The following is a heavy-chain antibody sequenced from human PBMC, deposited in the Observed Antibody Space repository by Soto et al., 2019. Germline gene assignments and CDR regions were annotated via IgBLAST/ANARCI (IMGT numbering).Heavy chain of an antibody. V-gene: IGHV4-59*01. J-gene: IGHJ5*02. CDR2: IYYSGST. D-gene: IGHD3-10*01. CDR3: ARCTMVRGVIRRFDP. Sequence: SETLSLTCTVSGGSISSYYWSWIRQPPGKGLEWIGYIYYSGSTNYNPSLKSRVTISVDTSKNQFSLKLSSVTAADTAVYYCARCTMVRGVIRRFDPWGQGTLVTVSS. CDR1: GGSISSYY.